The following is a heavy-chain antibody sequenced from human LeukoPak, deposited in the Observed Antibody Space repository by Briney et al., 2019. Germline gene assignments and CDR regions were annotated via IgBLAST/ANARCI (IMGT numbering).Heavy chain of an antibody. CDR1: GYTFTGYY. Sequence: ASVKVSCTASGYTFTGYYMHWVRQAPGQGLEWMGWINPNSGGTNYAQKFQGWVTMTRDTSISTAYMELSRLRSDDTAVYYCARAGYSSSWYLNWFDPWGQGTLVTVSS. J-gene: IGHJ5*02. V-gene: IGHV1-2*04. CDR2: INPNSGGT. D-gene: IGHD6-13*01. CDR3: ARAGYSSSWYLNWFDP.